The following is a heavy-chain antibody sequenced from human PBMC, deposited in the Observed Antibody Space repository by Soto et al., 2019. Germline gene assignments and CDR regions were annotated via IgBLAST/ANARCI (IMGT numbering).Heavy chain of an antibody. CDR3: ENDVASGRIDY. V-gene: IGHV1-18*01. J-gene: IGHJ4*02. CDR1: RYTFTRYG. CDR2: INAYNGNR. Sequence: QGQLVQSGGEVKKPGASVQVSCKASRYTFTRYGIRRVRQAPGQGLAWMGWINAYNGNRNYAQKLQDRGTMTTYKSTSTAYMELGGLRSEDTAVYYCENDVASGRIDYWGQGTLVTVSS. D-gene: IGHD3-16*01.